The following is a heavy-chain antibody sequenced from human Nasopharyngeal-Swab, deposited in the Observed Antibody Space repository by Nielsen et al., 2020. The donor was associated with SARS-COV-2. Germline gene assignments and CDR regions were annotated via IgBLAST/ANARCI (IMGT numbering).Heavy chain of an antibody. D-gene: IGHD2-15*01. CDR3: ARPYRYCSGGSCHSGGAFDI. V-gene: IGHV4-30-4*01. Sequence: WIRQPPGKGLEWIGYIYYSGSTYYNPSLKSRVTISVDTSKNQLSLKLSSVTAADTAVYYCARPYRYCSGGSCHSGGAFDIWGQGTMVTVSS. J-gene: IGHJ3*02. CDR2: IYYSGST.